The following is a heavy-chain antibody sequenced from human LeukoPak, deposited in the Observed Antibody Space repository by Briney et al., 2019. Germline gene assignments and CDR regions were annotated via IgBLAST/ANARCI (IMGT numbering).Heavy chain of an antibody. CDR1: GFPFASYA. V-gene: IGHV3-23*01. Sequence: AGGSLRLSYAASGFPFASYAMSWVRQTPGKGLEWVSLIIGSVASTYYADSVKGRFTISRDNSKNTLYLQMNSLRADDTAVYFCAKGGYDYIEVGYFDYWGQGTLVTVSS. CDR2: IIGSVAST. D-gene: IGHD5-12*01. CDR3: AKGGYDYIEVGYFDY. J-gene: IGHJ4*02.